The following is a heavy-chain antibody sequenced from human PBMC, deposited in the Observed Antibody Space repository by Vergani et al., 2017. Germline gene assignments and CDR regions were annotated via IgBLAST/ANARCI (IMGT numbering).Heavy chain of an antibody. J-gene: IGHJ6*02. CDR1: GFSFRNAW. CDR2: IKSTFDRGTI. D-gene: IGHD2-21*01. V-gene: IGHV3-15*07. CDR3: TTDPRSCGDGSCYWLRDHHYYGMDV. Sequence: EVQLVESGGGIVKPGGSLRLSCVASGFSFRNAWMNWVRRTPGKGLEWVGRIKSTFDRGTIDYAAAVKGRFTISRDDSKNTLFLQMNGLKTEDIGVYYCTTDPRSCGDGSCYWLRDHHYYGMDVWGQGTTVTVSS.